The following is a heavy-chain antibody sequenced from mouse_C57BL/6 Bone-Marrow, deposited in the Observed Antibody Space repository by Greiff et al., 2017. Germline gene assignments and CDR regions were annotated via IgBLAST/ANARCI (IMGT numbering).Heavy chain of an antibody. Sequence: VQLQQSGPELVKPGASVKISCKASGYTFTDYYINWVKQRPGQGLEWIGWIFPGSGSTYYNEKFKGKDTLPVDKSSSTAYMLLGSLTSEDSAVYFCARGGCNSFSFAYWGQGTLVTVAA. CDR1: GYTFTDYY. J-gene: IGHJ3*01. D-gene: IGHD2-1*01. V-gene: IGHV1-75*01. CDR2: IFPGSGST. CDR3: ARGGCNSFSFAY.